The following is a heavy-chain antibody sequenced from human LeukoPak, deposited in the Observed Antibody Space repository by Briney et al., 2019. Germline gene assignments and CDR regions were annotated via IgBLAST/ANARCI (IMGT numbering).Heavy chain of an antibody. D-gene: IGHD3-9*01. CDR2: IYYTGST. V-gene: IGHV4-59*08. Sequence: SETLSLTCSVSGGSISSLYWSWIRQPPGKGLEWIGYIYYTGSTNYNPSLKSRVTMFVDMSKNQFSLRLSSVTAADTAVYYCASSSYDILTGYYLTKFDYWGQGTLVTVSS. J-gene: IGHJ4*02. CDR1: GGSISSLY. CDR3: ASSSYDILTGYYLTKFDY.